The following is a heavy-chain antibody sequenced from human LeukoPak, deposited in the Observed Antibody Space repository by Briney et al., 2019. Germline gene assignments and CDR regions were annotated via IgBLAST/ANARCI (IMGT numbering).Heavy chain of an antibody. Sequence: ASVKVSCMVSGYTLTELSMHWVRQAPGKGLEWMRGFDPEDGETIYAQKFQGRVTMTEDTSTDTAYMELSSLRSEDTAVYYCATYRWFGEPQISFDYWGQGTLVTVSS. CDR1: GYTLTELS. CDR2: FDPEDGET. V-gene: IGHV1-24*01. CDR3: ATYRWFGEPQISFDY. J-gene: IGHJ4*02. D-gene: IGHD3-10*01.